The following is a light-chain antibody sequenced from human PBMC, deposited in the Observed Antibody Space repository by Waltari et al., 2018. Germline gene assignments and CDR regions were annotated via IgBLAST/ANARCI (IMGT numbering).Light chain of an antibody. V-gene: IGLV3-19*01. Sequence: SSELTQDPAVSVALGQTVRITCQGDSLRTSYASWYQVKPGQAPLLVMYGKDRRPSGISDRISGHTSGTTSSLTITGAQAEDEAYYYCSSRKVRDNLVVFAGGTKLTF. CDR3: SSRKVRDNLVV. J-gene: IGLJ2*01. CDR1: SLRTSY. CDR2: GKD.